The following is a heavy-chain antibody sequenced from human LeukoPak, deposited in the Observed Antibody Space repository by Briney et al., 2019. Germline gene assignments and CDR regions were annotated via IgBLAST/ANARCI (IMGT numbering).Heavy chain of an antibody. CDR3: ARAYITMVRGVKGY. CDR2: INPNSGGT. CDR1: GYTFTGYY. Sequence: ASVKVSCKASGYTFTGYYMHWVRQAPGQGLEWMGWINPNSGGTNYAQKFQDRVTMTRDTSISTAYMELSRLRSDDTAVYYCARAYITMVRGVKGYWGQGTLVTVSS. D-gene: IGHD3-10*01. J-gene: IGHJ4*02. V-gene: IGHV1-2*02.